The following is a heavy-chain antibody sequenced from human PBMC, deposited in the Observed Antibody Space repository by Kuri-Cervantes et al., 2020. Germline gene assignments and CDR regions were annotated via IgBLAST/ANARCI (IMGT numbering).Heavy chain of an antibody. J-gene: IGHJ6*03. CDR2: IYTSGST. Sequence: SETLSLTCTVSGDSISSYYWSWSRQPPGKGLEWIGRIYTSGSTNYNPSLKSRVTISVDKSKNQFSLKLSSVTAADTAVYYCARDRLNSYIYQPFYYMDVWGTGTTVTVSS. D-gene: IGHD2-2*01. CDR1: GDSISSYY. CDR3: ARDRLNSYIYQPFYYMDV. V-gene: IGHV4-4*07.